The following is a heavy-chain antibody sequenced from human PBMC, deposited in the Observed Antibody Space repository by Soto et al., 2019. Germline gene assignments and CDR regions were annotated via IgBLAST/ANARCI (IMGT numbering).Heavy chain of an antibody. D-gene: IGHD3-22*01. CDR2: ITPHLGTT. V-gene: IGHV1-69*13. J-gene: IGHJ4*02. CDR1: GGSFSRKT. Sequence: SVEVSCKGSGGSFSRKTLCWVRQAPGQGLEWLGGITPHLGTTDLAQKFQGRVTISADESSTTAYMELGGLRPEDTAMYYCARTHFYEAGGVFDYFDAWGQGTLVTVSS. CDR3: ARTHFYEAGGVFDYFDA.